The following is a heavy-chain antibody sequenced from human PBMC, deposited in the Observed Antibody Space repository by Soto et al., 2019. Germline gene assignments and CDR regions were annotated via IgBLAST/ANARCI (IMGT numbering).Heavy chain of an antibody. CDR1: GGSISCGGFS. D-gene: IGHD2-21*02. J-gene: IGHJ6*02. CDR3: ARDLWGYCGTDCYPLDV. Sequence: SETLSLTCAVSGGSISCGGFSWIWIRQPPGKGLEWIGYIYNSGNTDNNPSLKSRVTISVDTSKNQFSLKLNSVTAADTAVYYCARDLWGYCGTDCYPLDVWGQGTTVT. V-gene: IGHV4-61*08. CDR2: IYNSGNT.